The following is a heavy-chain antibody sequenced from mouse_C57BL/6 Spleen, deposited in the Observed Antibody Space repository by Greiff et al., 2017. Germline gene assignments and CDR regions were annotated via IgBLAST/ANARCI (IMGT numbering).Heavy chain of an antibody. J-gene: IGHJ2*01. Sequence: VHLVESGAELVKPGASVKISCKASGYAFSSYWMNWVKQRPGKGLEWIGQIYPGDGDTNYNGKFKGKATLTADKSSSTAYMQLSSLTSEDSAVYFCARVSYYGSSLIFDYWGQGTTLTVSS. CDR2: IYPGDGDT. V-gene: IGHV1-80*01. D-gene: IGHD1-1*01. CDR1: GYAFSSYW. CDR3: ARVSYYGSSLIFDY.